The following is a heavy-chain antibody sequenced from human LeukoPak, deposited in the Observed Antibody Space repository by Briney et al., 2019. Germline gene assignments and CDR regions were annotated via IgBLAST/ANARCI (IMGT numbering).Heavy chain of an antibody. CDR2: ISAYNGNT. CDR1: GYTLTSYG. D-gene: IGHD4-23*01. Sequence: ASVKVSCKASGYTLTSYGISWVRQAPGQGHEWMGWISAYNGNTNYAQKLQGRVTMTTDTSTSTAYMELRSLRSDDTAVYYCARDLYYGGNSVYFDYWGQGTLVTVSS. V-gene: IGHV1-18*01. CDR3: ARDLYYGGNSVYFDY. J-gene: IGHJ4*02.